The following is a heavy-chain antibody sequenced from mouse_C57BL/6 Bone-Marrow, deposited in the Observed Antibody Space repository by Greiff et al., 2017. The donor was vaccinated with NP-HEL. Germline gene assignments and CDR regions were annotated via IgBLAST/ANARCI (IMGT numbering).Heavy chain of an antibody. CDR1: GFSLTSYG. Sequence: VKLVESGPGLVQPSQSLSITCTVSGFSLTSYGVHWVRQSPGKGLEWLGVIWRGGSTDYNAAFMSRLSITKDNSKSQVFFKMNSLQADDTAIYYCAKNLMGVYAMDYWGQGTSVTVSS. D-gene: IGHD2-3*01. V-gene: IGHV2-5*01. CDR3: AKNLMGVYAMDY. J-gene: IGHJ4*01. CDR2: IWRGGST.